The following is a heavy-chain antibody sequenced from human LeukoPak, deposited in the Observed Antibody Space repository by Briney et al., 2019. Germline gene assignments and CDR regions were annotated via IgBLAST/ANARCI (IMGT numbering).Heavy chain of an antibody. CDR1: GFTFSSYA. D-gene: IGHD2-8*02. V-gene: IGHV3-23*01. J-gene: IGHJ4*02. CDR2: IGAGGTFT. CDR3: AKRSGGPTRFFDT. Sequence: GGSLRLSCTASGFTFSSYAMNWVRQAPGKGLEWVSGIGAGGTFTYYADPVKGRFTISRDNSKNTVILQMNSLRAEDTAVYYCAKRSGGPTRFFDTWGQGILVTVPA.